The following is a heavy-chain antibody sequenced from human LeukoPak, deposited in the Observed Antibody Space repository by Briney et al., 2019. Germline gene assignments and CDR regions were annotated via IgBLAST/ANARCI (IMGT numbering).Heavy chain of an antibody. CDR1: GGTFSSYA. J-gene: IGHJ5*02. CDR2: IIPVFGTA. CDR3: ARENVVARGGYWFDP. Sequence: GAAVKVSCEASGGTFSSYAISWVRQAPGQGLEWMGGIIPVFGTANYAQKFQGRVSITTDESTSTAYMELSSLRSEDTAVYYCARENVVARGGYWFDPWGQGTLVTVSS. V-gene: IGHV1-69*05. D-gene: IGHD2-2*01.